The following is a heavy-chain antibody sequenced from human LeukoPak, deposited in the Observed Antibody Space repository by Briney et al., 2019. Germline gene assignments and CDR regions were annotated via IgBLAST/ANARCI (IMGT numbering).Heavy chain of an antibody. Sequence: SVKVSCKASGGTFSSYAISWVRQAPGQGLEWMGGIIPIFGTANYAQKFQGRVTITADESTSTAYMELSSLRSEDTAMYYCARGTIDYGDYFGLIDYWGQGTLVTVSS. J-gene: IGHJ4*02. CDR2: IIPIFGTA. CDR1: GGTFSSYA. D-gene: IGHD4-17*01. V-gene: IGHV1-69*13. CDR3: ARGTIDYGDYFGLIDY.